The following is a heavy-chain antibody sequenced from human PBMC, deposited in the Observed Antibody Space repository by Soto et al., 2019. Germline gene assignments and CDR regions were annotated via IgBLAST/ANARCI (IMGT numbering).Heavy chain of an antibody. CDR2: IYYSGST. CDR3: ARLESVTRSLGYFDY. Sequence: SEALSLSCTVSGGSIRRSDYYWSWVRQLPGRGLEWIAYIYYSGSTFYNPSLMSRLAISVDTSRNQFSLSLTSVTAADTAVYYCARLESVTRSLGYFDYWGQGIRVTVSS. J-gene: IGHJ4*02. V-gene: IGHV4-31*03. CDR1: GGSIRRSDYY. D-gene: IGHD7-27*01.